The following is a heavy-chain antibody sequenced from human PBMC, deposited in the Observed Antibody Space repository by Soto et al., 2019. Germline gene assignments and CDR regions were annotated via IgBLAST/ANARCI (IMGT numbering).Heavy chain of an antibody. CDR3: ARGLKNYYAMDV. V-gene: IGHV3-74*01. CDR1: GFTFNSYW. CDR2: LNSDGSSK. Sequence: EVQLVESGGGLVQLGGSLRLSCAASGFTFNSYWMHWVRQAPGKGLVWVSRLNSDGSSKYYGDSMKGRFTISRDNAENTVYLQMNSLRDEDTAVYFCARGLKNYYAMDVWGQGTTVTVSS. D-gene: IGHD3-16*01. J-gene: IGHJ6*02.